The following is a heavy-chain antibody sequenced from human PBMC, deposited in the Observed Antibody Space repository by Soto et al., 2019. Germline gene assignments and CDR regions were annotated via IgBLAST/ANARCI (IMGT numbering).Heavy chain of an antibody. CDR2: IYYSGST. V-gene: IGHV4-59*01. CDR1: GGSISSYY. CDR3: AAAVVVIGPYYFDY. J-gene: IGHJ4*02. D-gene: IGHD3-22*01. Sequence: LSLTCTVSGGSISSYYWSWIRQPPGKGLEWIGYIYYSGSTNYNPSLKSRVTISVDTSKNQFSLKLSSVTAADTAVYYCAAAVVVIGPYYFDYWGQGTLVTVSS.